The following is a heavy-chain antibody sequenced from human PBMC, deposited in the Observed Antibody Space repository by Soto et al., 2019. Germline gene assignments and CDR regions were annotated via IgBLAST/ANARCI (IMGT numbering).Heavy chain of an antibody. V-gene: IGHV5-10-1*01. Sequence: GESLKISCKGSGYSFTSYWISWVRQMPGKGLEWMGRIDPSDSYTNYSPSFQGHVTISADKSISTAYLQWSSLKASDTAMYYCATPSGGRASSSSGYYYYGMDVWGQGTTVTVSS. CDR3: ATPSGGRASSSSGYYYYGMDV. CDR2: IDPSDSYT. CDR1: GYSFTSYW. D-gene: IGHD6-6*01. J-gene: IGHJ6*02.